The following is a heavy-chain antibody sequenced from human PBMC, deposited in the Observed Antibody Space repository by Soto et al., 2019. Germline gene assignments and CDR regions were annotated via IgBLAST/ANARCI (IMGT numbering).Heavy chain of an antibody. D-gene: IGHD3-10*01. CDR1: GFTFTSYS. Sequence: PGGSLRLSCAASGFTFTSYSMHWVRQAPGKGLDWVSSISSGSDYIFYADSVKGRFTISRDNAQNSLYLQMNSLRADDTAVYYCARSLTGSPFDYWGQGTLVTVSS. J-gene: IGHJ4*02. CDR2: ISSGSDYI. CDR3: ARSLTGSPFDY. V-gene: IGHV3-21*01.